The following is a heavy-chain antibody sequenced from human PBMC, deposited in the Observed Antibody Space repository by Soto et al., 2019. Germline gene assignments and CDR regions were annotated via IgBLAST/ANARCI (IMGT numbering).Heavy chain of an antibody. D-gene: IGHD2-15*01. V-gene: IGHV5-51*01. CDR2: IYPGDSDT. CDR3: ARSKGYCSGGSCPNGWFDY. CDR1: GYSFTSYW. Sequence: GESLKISCKGSGYSFTSYWIGWVRQMPGKGLEWMGIIYPGDSDTRYSPSFQGQVTISADKSISTAYLQWSRLKASDTAMYYCARSKGYCSGGSCPNGWFDYWGQGTLVTVSS. J-gene: IGHJ4*02.